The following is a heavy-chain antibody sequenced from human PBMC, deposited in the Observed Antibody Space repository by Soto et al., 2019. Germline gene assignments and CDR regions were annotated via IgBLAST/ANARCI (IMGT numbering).Heavy chain of an antibody. Sequence: QVQLVQSGPEGKKPGASVKVSCKASGYTFTTYDFNWVRQAPGQGLEWMGWLNPKSGMTGSAQKFQGRVTMTRASSISTDYMELSSLRSEDTAVYYCARVAGSPDYWGQGTLVTVSS. CDR2: LNPKSGMT. CDR1: GYTFTTYD. D-gene: IGHD1-26*01. J-gene: IGHJ4*02. V-gene: IGHV1-8*01. CDR3: ARVAGSPDY.